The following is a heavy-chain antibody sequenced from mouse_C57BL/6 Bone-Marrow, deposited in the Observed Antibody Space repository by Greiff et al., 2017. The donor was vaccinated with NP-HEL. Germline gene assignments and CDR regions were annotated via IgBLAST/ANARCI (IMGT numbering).Heavy chain of an antibody. J-gene: IGHJ1*03. CDR3: ARYGYYPYFDV. V-gene: IGHV1-61*01. D-gene: IGHD2-3*01. Sequence: QVQLQQPGAELVRPGSSVKLSCKASGYTFTSYWMDWVKQRPGQGLAWIGNIYPSDSETHYNQKFKDKATLTVDKSSSTAYMQLSSLTSEDSAVYYCARYGYYPYFDVWGTGTTVTVSS. CDR2: IYPSDSET. CDR1: GYTFTSYW.